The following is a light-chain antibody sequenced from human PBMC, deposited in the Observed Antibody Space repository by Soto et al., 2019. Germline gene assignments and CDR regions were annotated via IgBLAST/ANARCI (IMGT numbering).Light chain of an antibody. CDR1: QSLSGN. CDR3: QQYDNWPET. V-gene: IGKV3-15*01. J-gene: IGKJ1*01. Sequence: EIVMTQSPATLSVSPGERATLSCRASQSLSGNLAWYQQKPGQAPRLLIYGASTRATGIPDRFSGSGSGTEFTLTISSLQSEDFAIYYWQQYDNWPETFGQGTKVEIK. CDR2: GAS.